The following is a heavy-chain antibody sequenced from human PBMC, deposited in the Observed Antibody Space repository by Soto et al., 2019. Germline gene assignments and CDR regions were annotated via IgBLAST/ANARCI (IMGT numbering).Heavy chain of an antibody. CDR3: ARDLPYSSSGDS. CDR1: GYTFTTYG. CDR2: ISASNGNT. V-gene: IGHV1-18*01. J-gene: IGHJ4*02. D-gene: IGHD6-13*01. Sequence: QVQLVQSGAEVKKPGASVKVSCKASGYTFTTYGISWVRQAPGQGLEWMGWISASNGNTYYVQKFQGRVTMTTDSFTSTAYMELSSLTSDDAAVYYCARDLPYSSSGDSWGRGTLVTVSS.